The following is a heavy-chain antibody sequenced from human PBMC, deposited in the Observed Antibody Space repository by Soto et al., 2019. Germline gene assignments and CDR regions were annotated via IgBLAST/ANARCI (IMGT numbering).Heavy chain of an antibody. CDR3: AKATATGGGAFDF. CDR1: GFPCGSYD. CDR2: ILVDGRT. Sequence: CGSLRLSCAASGFPCGSYDMTWVRQAPGKGLEWVSTILVDGRTFYVDSVKGRFTISRDNSRNTVYLQMNSLTAGDTALYYCAKATATGGGAFDFCGQGTMVTVSS. J-gene: IGHJ3*01. V-gene: IGHV3-23*01. D-gene: IGHD2-8*02.